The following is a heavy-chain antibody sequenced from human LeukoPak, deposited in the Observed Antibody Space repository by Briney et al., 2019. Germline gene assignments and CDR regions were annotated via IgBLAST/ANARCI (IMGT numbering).Heavy chain of an antibody. J-gene: IGHJ4*02. D-gene: IGHD2-2*03. CDR1: GYTFTSYY. Sequence: GASVKVSCKASGYTFTSYYMHWVRQAPGQGLEWMGIINPSGGSTSYAQKFQGRVTMTRDTSTSTVYMELSSLRSEATAVYYCARDLDIVVVPAARGFDYWGQGILVTVSS. CDR3: ARDLDIVVVPAARGFDY. V-gene: IGHV1-46*01. CDR2: INPSGGST.